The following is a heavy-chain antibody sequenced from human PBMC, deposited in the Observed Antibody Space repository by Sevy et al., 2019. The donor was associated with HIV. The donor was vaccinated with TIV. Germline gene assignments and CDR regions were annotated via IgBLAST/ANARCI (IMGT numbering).Heavy chain of an antibody. Sequence: GGSLRLSCTASGFTFSSYEMNWVRQAPGKGLEWVSYITNSGSSIYYSDSVRGRFTVSRDNAKNSLYLQMKSLRAEDTAVYYCARDLPPAASTVAHFDYWGRGTRVTVSS. J-gene: IGHJ4*02. CDR2: ITNSGSSI. CDR3: ARDLPPAASTVAHFDY. V-gene: IGHV3-48*03. CDR1: GFTFSSYE. D-gene: IGHD4-17*01.